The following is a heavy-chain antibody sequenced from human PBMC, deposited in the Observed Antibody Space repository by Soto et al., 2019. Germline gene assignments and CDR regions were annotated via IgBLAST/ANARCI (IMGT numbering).Heavy chain of an antibody. Sequence: QVQLQESGPGLVKPSETLSLTCTVSGGSISSYYWSWIRQPPGKGLEWIGYIYYSGSTNYNPSLNSRVTISVDTSKNQFSLKLSSVTAADTAVYYCARHPAHSSSWHYNWFDPWGQGTLVTVSS. CDR3: ARHPAHSSSWHYNWFDP. J-gene: IGHJ5*02. D-gene: IGHD6-13*01. CDR2: IYYSGST. CDR1: GGSISSYY. V-gene: IGHV4-59*08.